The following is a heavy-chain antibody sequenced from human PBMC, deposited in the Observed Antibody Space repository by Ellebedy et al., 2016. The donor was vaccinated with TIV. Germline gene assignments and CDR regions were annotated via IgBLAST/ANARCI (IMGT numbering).Heavy chain of an antibody. CDR2: IYYSGST. D-gene: IGHD4-17*01. J-gene: IGHJ4*02. CDR1: GGSISSSSYY. CDR3: ARGASTVTADRLYFDS. Sequence: SETLSLXXTVSGGSISSSSYYWGWIRQPPGKGLEWIGSIYYSGSTYYNPSLKSRVTISVDTSKNQFSLKLSSVTAADTAVYYCARGASTVTADRLYFDSWGQGTVLTVSS. V-gene: IGHV4-39*07.